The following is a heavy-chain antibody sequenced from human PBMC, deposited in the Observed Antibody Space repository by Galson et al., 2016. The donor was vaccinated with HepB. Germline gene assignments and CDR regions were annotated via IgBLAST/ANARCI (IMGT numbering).Heavy chain of an antibody. Sequence: SVKVSCKASGYTFTSYYIHWVRQAPGQGLEWMGIINPSGGSTTYAQKFQGRVTMTGDTSTTTVYMELSSLKSEDTAVYYCASPGYSFDYRLDYWGQGTLVTVSS. CDR3: ASPGYSFDYRLDY. CDR1: GYTFTSYY. V-gene: IGHV1-46*01. CDR2: INPSGGST. J-gene: IGHJ4*02. D-gene: IGHD3-16*01.